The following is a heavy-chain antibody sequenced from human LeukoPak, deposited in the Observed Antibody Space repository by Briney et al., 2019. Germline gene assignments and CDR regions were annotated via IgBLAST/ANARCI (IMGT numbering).Heavy chain of an antibody. D-gene: IGHD6-13*01. CDR3: AREEEVGTYYDY. V-gene: IGHV4-59*12. CDR1: GGSISSYY. CDR2: IYYSGST. Sequence: SETLSLTCTVSGGSISSYYWSWIRQPPGKGLEWIGYIYYSGSTNYNPSLKSRVTISVDTSKNQFSLKLSSVTAADTAVYYCAREEEVGTYYDYWGQGTLVTVSS. J-gene: IGHJ4*02.